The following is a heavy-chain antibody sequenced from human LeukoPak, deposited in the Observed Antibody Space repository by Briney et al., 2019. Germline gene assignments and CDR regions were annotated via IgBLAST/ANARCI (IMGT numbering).Heavy chain of an antibody. V-gene: IGHV7-4-1*02. J-gene: IGHJ4*02. D-gene: IGHD6-13*01. Sequence: GASVKVSCKASGYTFTSYAMNWVRQAPGQGLEWRGWINTNTGNPTYAKGFTGRFVFSLDTSVSTAYLQISSLKAEDTAVYYCARDVEFGIAAAGSVDYWGQGTLVTVSS. CDR3: ARDVEFGIAAAGSVDY. CDR1: GYTFTSYA. CDR2: INTNTGNP.